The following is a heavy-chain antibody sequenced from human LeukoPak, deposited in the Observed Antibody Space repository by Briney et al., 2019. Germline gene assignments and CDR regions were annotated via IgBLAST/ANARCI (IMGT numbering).Heavy chain of an antibody. Sequence: GESLKISCKGSGYNFTNYWIGWVRQMPGKGLEWMGIIYPGDSDTTYSPSFQGQVTISADKSISTAYLQWSSLKASDTAMYYCARHSITMVRGVIITRPFDYWGQGTLVTVSS. D-gene: IGHD3-10*01. CDR1: GYNFTNYW. CDR2: IYPGDSDT. J-gene: IGHJ4*02. V-gene: IGHV5-51*01. CDR3: ARHSITMVRGVIITRPFDY.